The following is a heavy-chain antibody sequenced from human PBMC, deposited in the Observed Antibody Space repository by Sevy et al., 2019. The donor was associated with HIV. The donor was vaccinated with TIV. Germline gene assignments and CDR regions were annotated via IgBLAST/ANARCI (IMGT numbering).Heavy chain of an antibody. J-gene: IGHJ6*02. CDR2: ISDISSAI. V-gene: IGHV3-48*01. CDR3: ARGLAALPGYYYGMDV. CDR1: GFPFSSYG. D-gene: IGHD6-6*01. Sequence: GGSLRLSCVGSGFPFSSYGMNWVRQAPGKGLEWVSYISDISSAIYYADSVKGRFTISRDNAKKSLYLQMNSLRAEDTAVYYCARGLAALPGYYYGMDVWGQGTTVTVSS.